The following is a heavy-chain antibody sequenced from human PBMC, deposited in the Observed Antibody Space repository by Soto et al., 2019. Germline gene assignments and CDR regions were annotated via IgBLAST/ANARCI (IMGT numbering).Heavy chain of an antibody. V-gene: IGHV5-51*01. CDR3: ARHATYYDISSGYYFDY. CDR2: INPGDSET. J-gene: IGHJ4*02. D-gene: IGHD3-3*01. CDR1: GYSFTSYW. Sequence: GESLKISCKVSGYSFTSYWIAWVRQMPGKGLEWMAIINPGDSETKYSPSFEGQVIISADKSINTAYLQWSSLKASDTAMYYCARHATYYDISSGYYFDYWGQGTQVTVSS.